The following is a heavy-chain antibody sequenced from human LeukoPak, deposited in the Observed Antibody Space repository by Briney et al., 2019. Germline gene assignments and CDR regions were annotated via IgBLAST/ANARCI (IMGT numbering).Heavy chain of an antibody. CDR1: GFTFSSYG. V-gene: IGHV3-30*02. Sequence: GGPLRLSCAASGFTFSSYGMHWVRQAPGKGLEWVAFIRYDGSNKYYADSVKGRFTISRDNSKNTLYLQMNSLRAEDTAVYYCAKDGQLLAEYFQHWGQGTLVTVSS. D-gene: IGHD2-2*01. J-gene: IGHJ1*01. CDR3: AKDGQLLAEYFQH. CDR2: IRYDGSNK.